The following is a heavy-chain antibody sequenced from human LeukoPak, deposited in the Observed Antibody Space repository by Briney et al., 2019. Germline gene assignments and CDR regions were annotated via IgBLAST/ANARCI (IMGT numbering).Heavy chain of an antibody. CDR1: GFTFDDYA. D-gene: IGHD3-3*01. V-gene: IGHV3-9*03. Sequence: GGSLRLSCAASGFTFDDYAMHWVRQAPGKGLEWVSGISWNSGSIGYADSVKGRFTISRDNAKNSLYLQMNSLRAEDMALYYCAKDSNYDFWSGYPDYWGQGTLVTVSS. CDR3: AKDSNYDFWSGYPDY. J-gene: IGHJ4*02. CDR2: ISWNSGSI.